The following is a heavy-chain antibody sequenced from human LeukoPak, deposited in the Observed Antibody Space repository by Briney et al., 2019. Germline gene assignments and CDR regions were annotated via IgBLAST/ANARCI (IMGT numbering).Heavy chain of an antibody. V-gene: IGHV5-51*01. CDR1: GYSFTSYW. CDR2: IYPGDSDT. D-gene: IGHD2-21*02. J-gene: IGHJ4*02. CDR3: ARLPAFGGNSAYFDF. Sequence: GESLKISCKGSGYSFTSYWIGWVRQMPGKGLEWMGIIYPGDSDTRYSPSFQGQVTISADKSISTAYLQWSSLKVSDTAMYYCARLPAFGGNSAYFDFWAQGTLVTVSS.